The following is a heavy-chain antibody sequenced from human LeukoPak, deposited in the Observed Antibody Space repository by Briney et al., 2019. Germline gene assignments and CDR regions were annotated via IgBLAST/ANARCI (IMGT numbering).Heavy chain of an antibody. J-gene: IGHJ2*01. CDR2: VYKTGTT. CDR1: RDYIRHIDYY. CDR3: ARVSSSWYQDWYFDL. D-gene: IGHD6-13*01. Sequence: SETLSLTCSVSRDYIRHIDYYWVWIRQPPGRGLEWIGNVYKTGTTSYNPSLSSRVAMSIDTSKSQFSLRVNSVTAADTAVYYCARVSSSWYQDWYFDLWGRGTLVTVPS. V-gene: IGHV4-39*07.